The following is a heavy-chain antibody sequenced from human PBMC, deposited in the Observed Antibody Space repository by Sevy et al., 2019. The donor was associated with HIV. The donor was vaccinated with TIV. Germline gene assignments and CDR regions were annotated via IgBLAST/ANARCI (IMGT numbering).Heavy chain of an antibody. Sequence: SETLSLTCAVSGDSISSGGYSWNWIRQPPGKGLEWIGYMYHSGSTYSNPSLQSRVTISVDRSKTQFSLKLTSVTAADTAVYYCARGDPSNTFDYGGQGTRVTVSS. CDR2: MYHSGST. V-gene: IGHV4-30-2*01. J-gene: IGHJ4*02. CDR3: ARGDPSNTFDY. CDR1: GDSISSGGYS.